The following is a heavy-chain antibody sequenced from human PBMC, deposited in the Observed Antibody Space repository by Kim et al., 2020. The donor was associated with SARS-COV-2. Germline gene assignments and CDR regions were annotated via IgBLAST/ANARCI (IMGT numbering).Heavy chain of an antibody. J-gene: IGHJ5*02. CDR3: ARTLGYSSSWSPMEFWFDP. V-gene: IGHV3-11*01. Sequence: GGSLRLSCAASGFTFSDYYMSWIRQAPGKGLEWVSYISSSGSTIYYADSVKGRFTISRDNAKNSLYLQMNSLRAEDTAVYYCARTLGYSSSWSPMEFWFDPWGQGTLVTVSS. CDR1: GFTFSDYY. CDR2: ISSSGSTI. D-gene: IGHD6-13*01.